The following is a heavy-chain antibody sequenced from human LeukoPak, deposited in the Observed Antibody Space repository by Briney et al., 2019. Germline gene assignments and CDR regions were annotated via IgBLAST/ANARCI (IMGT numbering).Heavy chain of an antibody. Sequence: ASVKVSCKASGYTFTGYYMHWGRQAPGQGLEWMGWINPNSGGTNYAQKFQGRVTMTRDTSISTAYMELSRLRSDDTAVYYCARGSGYDFWSGYRRPPDYWGQGTLVTVSS. V-gene: IGHV1-2*02. CDR1: GYTFTGYY. CDR2: INPNSGGT. J-gene: IGHJ4*02. CDR3: ARGSGYDFWSGYRRPPDY. D-gene: IGHD3-3*01.